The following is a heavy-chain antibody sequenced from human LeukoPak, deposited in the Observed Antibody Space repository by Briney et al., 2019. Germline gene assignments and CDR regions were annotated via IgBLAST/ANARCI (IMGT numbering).Heavy chain of an antibody. J-gene: IGHJ3*02. CDR3: ARDLSEIVVVTAMTDDAFDI. Sequence: ASVKVSCKASGYTFTGYYMHWVRQAPGQGLEWMGWINPNSGGTNYAQKFQGRVTMTRDTSISTAYMELSRLRSDDTAVYYCARDLSEIVVVTAMTDDAFDIWGQGTMVTVSS. CDR2: INPNSGGT. CDR1: GYTFTGYY. D-gene: IGHD2-21*02. V-gene: IGHV1-2*02.